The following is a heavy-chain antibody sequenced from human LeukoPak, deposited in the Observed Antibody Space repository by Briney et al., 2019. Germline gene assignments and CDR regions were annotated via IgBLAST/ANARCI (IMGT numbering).Heavy chain of an antibody. J-gene: IGHJ3*02. V-gene: IGHV4-59*08. CDR2: IYYSGST. CDR1: GGSISSYY. D-gene: IGHD5-12*01. CDR3: ARQVASRAFDI. Sequence: MPSETLSLTCTVSGGSISSYYWNWIRQPPGKGLEWIGYIYYSGSTNYNPSLKSRVTISVDTSKNQFSLKLSSVTAADTAVYYCARQVASRAFDIWGQGTMVTVSS.